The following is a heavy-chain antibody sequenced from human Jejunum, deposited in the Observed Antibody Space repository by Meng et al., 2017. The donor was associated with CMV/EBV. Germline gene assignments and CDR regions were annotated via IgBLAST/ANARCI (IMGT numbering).Heavy chain of an antibody. J-gene: IGHJ4*02. CDR3: ARDGGTTVATYIDF. Sequence: AGYTVSDNYMSWVRQATGKGLEWVTSLYSGGATYYTHSVVGRFTVSRDTSKNTLYLQMNNLRTDDSAIYYCARDGGTTVATYIDFWGQGSLVTVSS. D-gene: IGHD4-23*01. V-gene: IGHV3-53*05. CDR2: LYSGGAT. CDR1: GYTVSDNY.